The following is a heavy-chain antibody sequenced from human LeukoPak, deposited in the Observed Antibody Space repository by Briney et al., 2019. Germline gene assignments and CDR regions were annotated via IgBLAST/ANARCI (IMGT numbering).Heavy chain of an antibody. V-gene: IGHV1-8*01. CDR3: ASDTYYYDSSGYILFY. CDR1: GYTFSGYD. D-gene: IGHD3-22*01. CDR2: MNPNSGNT. J-gene: IGHJ4*02. Sequence: ASVKVSCKASGYTFSGYDINWVRQATGQGLEWMGWMNPNSGNTGYAQKFQGRVTMTKNTSISTAYMELSSLRSEDTAVYYCASDTYYYDSSGYILFYWGQGTLVTVSS.